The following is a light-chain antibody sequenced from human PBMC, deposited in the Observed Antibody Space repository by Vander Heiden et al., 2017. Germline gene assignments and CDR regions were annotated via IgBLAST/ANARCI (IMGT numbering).Light chain of an antibody. J-gene: IGKJ1*01. CDR2: GAF. CDR3: QQDNIWPRT. CDR1: QSVSSN. V-gene: IGKV3-15*01. Sequence: EIVMTQSPATLSVSPGERATLSCRASQSVSSNLAWYQQKPGQAPRLLIYGAFTRATGIPARFSGSGSGTEFTLTINSLQSEDFAVYYCQQDNIWPRTFGQWTKVEIK.